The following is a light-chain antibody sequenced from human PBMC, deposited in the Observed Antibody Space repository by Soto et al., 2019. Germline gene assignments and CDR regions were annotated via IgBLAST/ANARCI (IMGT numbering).Light chain of an antibody. CDR2: DAS. CDR1: QSISDK. V-gene: IGKV3-15*01. CDR3: QQYKSWPYT. Sequence: EIVMTQSPVTLSVSPGERVTLSCRASQSISDKSAWYQQKPGQAPRLLMFDASTRATGIPARFSGSGSGTDFTLTITGLQSEDFAVYYCQQYKSWPYTFGQGTKLEIK. J-gene: IGKJ2*01.